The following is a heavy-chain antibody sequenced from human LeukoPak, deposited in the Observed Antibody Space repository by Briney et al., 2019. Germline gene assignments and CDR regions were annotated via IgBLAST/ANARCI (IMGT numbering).Heavy chain of an antibody. V-gene: IGHV3-74*01. Sequence: GGSLRLSCAASGFTFSSYWMHWVRQAPGKGLVWVSHINSDGSSTSYADSVKGRFTISRDNAKNTLYLQMNSLRAEDTAVYYCARDSPLIEMATLFDYWGQGTLVTVSS. CDR2: INSDGSST. CDR1: GFTFSSYW. J-gene: IGHJ4*02. CDR3: ARDSPLIEMATLFDY. D-gene: IGHD5-24*01.